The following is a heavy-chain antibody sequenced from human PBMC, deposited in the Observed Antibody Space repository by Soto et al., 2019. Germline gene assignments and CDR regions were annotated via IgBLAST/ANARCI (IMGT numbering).Heavy chain of an antibody. CDR1: GFTFSNYW. CDR2: INPDGSAT. CDR3: AKPRSPLLIGELLPTSDY. D-gene: IGHD3-10*01. V-gene: IGHV3-7*03. Sequence: EGQLVGSGGGLVQPGGSLRLSCAASGFTFSNYWMNWVRQAPGKGLEWVANINPDGSATYYVDSVKGRFTISRDNANNSLSLQMNSLRAEDTAVYYCAKPRSPLLIGELLPTSDYWGQGTLVTVSS. J-gene: IGHJ4*02.